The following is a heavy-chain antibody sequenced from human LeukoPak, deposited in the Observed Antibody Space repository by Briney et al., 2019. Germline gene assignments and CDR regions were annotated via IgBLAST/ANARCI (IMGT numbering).Heavy chain of an antibody. V-gene: IGHV3-23*01. D-gene: IGHD2-8*02. CDR1: GFTFSSYA. CDR3: APGGRTGGVLLSGY. CDR2: ISGSGGST. Sequence: GGSLRLSCAASGFTFSSYAMSWVRQAPGKGLEWVSAISGSGGSTYYADSVKGRFTISRDNSKNTLYLQMNSLRAEDTAVYYCAPGGRTGGVLLSGYWGQGTLVTVSS. J-gene: IGHJ4*02.